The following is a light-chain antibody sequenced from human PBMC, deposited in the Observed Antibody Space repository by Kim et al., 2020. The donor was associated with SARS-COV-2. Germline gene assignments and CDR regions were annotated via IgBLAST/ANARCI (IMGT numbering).Light chain of an antibody. J-gene: IGKJ1*01. Sequence: ASVGDRVTMTCRESQDISNYLAWFQLKPGKAPKLLIYAASALQPGVPSRFSGSGSGTDFTLTVTSLQPEDVATYYCQKCDSAPWTFGQGTKVEIK. V-gene: IGKV1-27*01. CDR3: QKCDSAPWT. CDR2: AAS. CDR1: QDISNY.